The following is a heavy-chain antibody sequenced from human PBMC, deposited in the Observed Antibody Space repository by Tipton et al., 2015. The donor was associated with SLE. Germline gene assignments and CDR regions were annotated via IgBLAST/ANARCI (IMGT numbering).Heavy chain of an antibody. D-gene: IGHD6-19*01. CDR3: ARDGSASTGCDY. CDR2: ICNSGHT. J-gene: IGHJ4*02. V-gene: IGHV4-59*02. CDR1: GGSVRSNY. Sequence: TLSLTCSVSGGSVRSNYWIWIRQPPGKGLEWIGTICNSGHTYYKSSLESRVSISVDTSRNHFSLNLRSVTAADTAVYWCARDGSASTGCDYWGPGTLVTVSS.